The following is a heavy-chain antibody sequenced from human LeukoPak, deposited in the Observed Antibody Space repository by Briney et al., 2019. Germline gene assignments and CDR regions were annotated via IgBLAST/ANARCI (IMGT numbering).Heavy chain of an antibody. J-gene: IGHJ4*02. D-gene: IGHD1-1*01. V-gene: IGHV3-7*05. Sequence: GGSLRLSCAATGFTFSSYWMSWVRQAPGKGLEWVANIKQDGSEKYYVDSVKGRFTISRDNAKNSLYLQMNSLRAEDTAVYYCASGNWNDPFDYWGQGTLVTVSS. CDR3: ASGNWNDPFDY. CDR2: IKQDGSEK. CDR1: GFTFSSYW.